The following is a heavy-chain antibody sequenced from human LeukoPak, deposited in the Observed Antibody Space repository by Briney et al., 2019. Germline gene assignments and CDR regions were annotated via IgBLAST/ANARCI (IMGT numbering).Heavy chain of an antibody. CDR1: GGSISGGSYY. CDR2: IYTSGST. J-gene: IGHJ4*02. V-gene: IGHV4-61*02. Sequence: SETLSLTCTVSGGSISGGSYYWSWIRQPAGKGLEWIGRIYTSGSTNYNPSLKSRVTMSIDTSKNQFSLKLSSVTAADTAVYYCARANYDKEYYFDYWGQGTLVTVSS. CDR3: ARANYDKEYYFDY. D-gene: IGHD3-22*01.